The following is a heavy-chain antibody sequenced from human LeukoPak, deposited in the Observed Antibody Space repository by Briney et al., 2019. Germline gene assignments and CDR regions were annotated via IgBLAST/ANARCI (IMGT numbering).Heavy chain of an antibody. J-gene: IGHJ4*02. V-gene: IGHV4-30-2*01. Sequence: PSQTLSLTCAVSGGSISSGGYSWSWIRQPPGKGLEWIGYIYHSGSTYYNPSLKSRVTISVDTSKNQFSLKLSSVTAADTAVYYCARSTTVVFDYWGQETLVTVSS. CDR2: IYHSGST. CDR3: ARSTTVVFDY. D-gene: IGHD4-17*01. CDR1: GGSISSGGYS.